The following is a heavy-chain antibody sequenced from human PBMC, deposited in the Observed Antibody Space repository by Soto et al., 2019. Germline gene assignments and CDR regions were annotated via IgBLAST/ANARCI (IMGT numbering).Heavy chain of an antibody. Sequence: GGSLRLSCAASGFTFSSHGMHWVRQAPGKGLEWVAVISYDGSNKYYADSVKGRFTISRDNSKNTLYLQMNSLRAEDTAVYYCAKDPDCISTSCHVMDVWGQGTTVTVSS. V-gene: IGHV3-30*18. J-gene: IGHJ6*02. CDR2: ISYDGSNK. D-gene: IGHD2-2*01. CDR3: AKDPDCISTSCHVMDV. CDR1: GFTFSSHG.